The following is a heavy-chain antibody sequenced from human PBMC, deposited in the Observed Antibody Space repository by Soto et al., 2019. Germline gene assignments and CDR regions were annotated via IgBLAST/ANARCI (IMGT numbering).Heavy chain of an antibody. CDR1: GFTFSSYS. CDR2: ISSSSSYI. J-gene: IGHJ6*02. Sequence: GGSLRLSCAASGFTFSSYSMNWVRQAPGKGLEWVSSISSSSSYIYYADSVKGRFTISRDNAKNSLYLQMNSLRAEDTAVYYCARDYCTNGVCYGYDVNYYYGMDVSGQGTRVTCSS. D-gene: IGHD2-8*01. CDR3: ARDYCTNGVCYGYDVNYYYGMDV. V-gene: IGHV3-21*01.